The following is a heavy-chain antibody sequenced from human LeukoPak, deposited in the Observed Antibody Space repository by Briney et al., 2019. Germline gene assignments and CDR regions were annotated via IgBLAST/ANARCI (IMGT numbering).Heavy chain of an antibody. D-gene: IGHD1-26*01. V-gene: IGHV4-34*01. CDR3: ARGVVGAAIGRYFDL. CDR2: INHSGST. Sequence: PSETLSLTCAVYGGSFSGYYWSWIRQPPGKGLEWIGEINHSGSTNYNPSLKSRVTISVDTSKNQFSLKLSSVTAADTAVYYCARGVVGAAIGRYFDLWGRGTLVTVSS. CDR1: GGSFSGYY. J-gene: IGHJ2*01.